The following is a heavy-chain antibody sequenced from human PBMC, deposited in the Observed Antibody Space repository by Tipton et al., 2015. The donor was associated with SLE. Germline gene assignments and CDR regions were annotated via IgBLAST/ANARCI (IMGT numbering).Heavy chain of an antibody. CDR1: GFTFSTYG. V-gene: IGHV3-33*01. CDR3: AIVRGAAAGTLNYYYGMDV. J-gene: IGHJ6*02. Sequence: SGFTFSTYGMHWVRQAPGKGLEWVAVIWYDGSNKYYADSVKGRFTISRNNSKNTLYLQMNSLRAEDTAVYYCAIVRGAAAGTLNYYYGMDVWGQVTTVTVSS. CDR2: IWYDGSNK. D-gene: IGHD6-13*01.